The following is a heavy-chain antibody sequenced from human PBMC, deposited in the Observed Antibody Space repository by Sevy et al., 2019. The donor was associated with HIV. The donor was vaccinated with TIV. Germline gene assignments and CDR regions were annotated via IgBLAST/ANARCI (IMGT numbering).Heavy chain of an antibody. J-gene: IGHJ6*02. Sequence: ASVKVSCKASGYTFTSYYMHWVRQAPGKGLEWMGIINPSGGSTSYAQKVQGRVTMTRDTSTSTVYMEVTSLRSEDTAVYYCARDHTNYDCGSGYYWGGDYYGMDVWGQGTTVTVSS. D-gene: IGHD3-3*01. V-gene: IGHV1-46*01. CDR2: INPSGGST. CDR3: ARDHTNYDCGSGYYWGGDYYGMDV. CDR1: GYTFTSYY.